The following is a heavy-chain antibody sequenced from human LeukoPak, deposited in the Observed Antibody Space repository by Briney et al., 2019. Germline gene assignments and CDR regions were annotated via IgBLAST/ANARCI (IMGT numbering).Heavy chain of an antibody. D-gene: IGHD3-10*01. Sequence: SETLSLTCAVYGGSFSGYYWSWIRQPAGKGLEWIGRIYTSGSTNYNPSLKSRVTISVDTPKNQFSLKLSSVTAADTAVYYCARAGPFGNWFDPWGQGTLVTVSS. CDR3: ARAGPFGNWFDP. J-gene: IGHJ5*02. CDR2: IYTSGST. V-gene: IGHV4-59*10. CDR1: GGSFSGYY.